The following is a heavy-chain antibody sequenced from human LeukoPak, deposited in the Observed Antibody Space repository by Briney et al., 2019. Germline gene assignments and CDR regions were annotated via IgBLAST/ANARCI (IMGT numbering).Heavy chain of an antibody. V-gene: IGHV4-34*01. Sequence: PSETLSLTCDVYRGSFSGYFWSWIRQTPGKGLEWLGEMNDSGSTNYNPSLKSRVTISVAVSKNQYSLRLTSVTAADTAVYYCARGRHDITMIVVVMTSVSYYLDVWGKGTTVTVS. D-gene: IGHD3-22*01. J-gene: IGHJ6*03. CDR2: MNDSGST. CDR1: RGSFSGYF. CDR3: ARGRHDITMIVVVMTSVSYYLDV.